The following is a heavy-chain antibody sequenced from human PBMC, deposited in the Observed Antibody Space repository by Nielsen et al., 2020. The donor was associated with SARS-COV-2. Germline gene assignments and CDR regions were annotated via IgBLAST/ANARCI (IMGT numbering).Heavy chain of an antibody. CDR2: IYYSGST. CDR3: ATAYVLRFLEWLLSPYGMDV. Sequence: WIRQPPGKGLEWIGSIYYSGSTYYNPSLKSRVTISVDTSKNQFSLKLSSVTAADTAVYYCATAYVLRFLEWLLSPYGMDVWGQGTTVTVSS. D-gene: IGHD3-3*01. J-gene: IGHJ6*02. V-gene: IGHV4-39*01.